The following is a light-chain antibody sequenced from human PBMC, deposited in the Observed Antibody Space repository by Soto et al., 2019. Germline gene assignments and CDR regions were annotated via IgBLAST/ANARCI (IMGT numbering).Light chain of an antibody. J-gene: IGKJ1*01. CDR3: QHYNSYSEA. Sequence: DIHMTQSPSTLSGSVGDRVTITCRASQTISSWLAWYQQKPGKAPKLLIYKASTLKSGVPSRFSGSGSGTEFPLTISRLQPDDFATYYCQHYNSYSEAFGQGTKVDIK. CDR2: KAS. CDR1: QTISSW. V-gene: IGKV1-5*03.